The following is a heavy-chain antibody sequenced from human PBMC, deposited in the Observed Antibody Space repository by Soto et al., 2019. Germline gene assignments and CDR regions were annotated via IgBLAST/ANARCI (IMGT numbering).Heavy chain of an antibody. V-gene: IGHV1-46*01. D-gene: IGHD3-22*01. CDR1: GYTFTGYY. Sequence: ASVTVSCTASGYTFTGYYMHWVRQAPGQGLEWMGIINPSGGSTSYAQKFQGRVTMTRDTSTSTVYMELSSLRSEDTAVYYCARDYDRSGYPRYYFDYWGQGTLVTVSS. CDR2: INPSGGST. CDR3: ARDYDRSGYPRYYFDY. J-gene: IGHJ4*02.